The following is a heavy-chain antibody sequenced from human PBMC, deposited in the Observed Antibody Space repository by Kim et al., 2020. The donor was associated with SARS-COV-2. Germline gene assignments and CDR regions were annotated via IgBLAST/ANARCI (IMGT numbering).Heavy chain of an antibody. CDR2: ISSSGSTI. D-gene: IGHD3-10*01. CDR1: GFTFRDYY. CDR3: ATKIAGLLWFGQRQLPFDI. V-gene: IGHV3-11*01. Sequence: GGSLRLSCAASGFTFRDYYMSWIRQAPGKGLEWVSYISSSGSTIYYADSVKGRFTISRDNAKNSLYLQMNRLRAEDTAVYYCATKIAGLLWFGQRQLPFDIWGQGTMVTVSS. J-gene: IGHJ3*02.